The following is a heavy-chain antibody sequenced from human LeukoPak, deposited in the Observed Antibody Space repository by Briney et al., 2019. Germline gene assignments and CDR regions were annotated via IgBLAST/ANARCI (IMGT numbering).Heavy chain of an antibody. CDR1: GGSISSSSYY. Sequence: PSETLSLTCTVSGGSISSSSYYWGWIRQPPGKGLEWIGSIYSSGSTYYNPSLKSRVTISVDTSTNQFSLKLSSVTAADTAVYYCARHRDSSSWSMFIDYWGQGTLVTVSS. J-gene: IGHJ4*02. V-gene: IGHV4-39*01. CDR3: ARHRDSSSWSMFIDY. CDR2: IYSSGST. D-gene: IGHD6-13*01.